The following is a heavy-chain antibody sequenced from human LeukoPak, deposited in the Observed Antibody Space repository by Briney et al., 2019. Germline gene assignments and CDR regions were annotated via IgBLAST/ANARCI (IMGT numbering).Heavy chain of an antibody. D-gene: IGHD2-2*02. CDR3: ARAGYCSSTSCYTVGYGMDV. Sequence: SETLSLTCTVSGGSISSYYWSWIRQPPGKGLEWIGYIYYSGSTNYNPSLKSRVTISVDTSKNQFSLKLSSVTAADTAVYYCARAGYCSSTSCYTVGYGMDVWGQGTTVTVSS. CDR1: GGSISSYY. V-gene: IGHV4-59*12. J-gene: IGHJ6*02. CDR2: IYYSGST.